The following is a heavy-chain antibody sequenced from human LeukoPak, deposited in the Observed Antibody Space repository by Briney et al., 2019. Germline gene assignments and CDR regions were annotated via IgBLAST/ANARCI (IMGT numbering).Heavy chain of an antibody. CDR2: MNPNSGNT. CDR3: AREPFGKYSYYYYGMDV. CDR1: GGTFSSYA. D-gene: IGHD3-10*01. V-gene: IGHV1-8*02. Sequence: GASVKVSCKASGGTFSSYAISWVRQATGQGLEWMGRMNPNSGNTGYAQKFQGRVTMTRNTSISTAYMELSSLRSEDTAVYYCAREPFGKYSYYYYGMDVWGQGTTVTVSS. J-gene: IGHJ6*02.